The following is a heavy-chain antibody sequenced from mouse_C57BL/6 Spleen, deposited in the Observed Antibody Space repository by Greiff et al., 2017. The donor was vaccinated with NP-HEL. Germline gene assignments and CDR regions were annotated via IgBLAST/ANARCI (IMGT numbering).Heavy chain of an antibody. J-gene: IGHJ3*01. D-gene: IGHD1-1*01. CDR1: GFTFSSYA. CDR2: ISSGGDYN. V-gene: IGHV5-9-1*02. CDR3: TRDGPYGSSAWFAY. Sequence: EVQLVESGEGLVKPGGSLKLSCAASGFTFSSYAMSWVSQTPEKRLEWVAYISSGGDYNDYADTVKGRFTISRDNARTTLYLQMSSLTSEDTAMYYCTRDGPYGSSAWFAYWGQGTLVTVSA.